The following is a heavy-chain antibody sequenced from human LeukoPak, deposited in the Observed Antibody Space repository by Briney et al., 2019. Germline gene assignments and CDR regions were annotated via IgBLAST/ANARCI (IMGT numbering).Heavy chain of an antibody. CDR2: IIPIFGTA. V-gene: IGHV1-69*13. J-gene: IGHJ4*02. D-gene: IGHD6-19*01. CDR1: GGTFSSYA. Sequence: SVKVSCTASGGTFSSYAISWVRQAPGQGLEWMGGIIPIFGTANYAQKFQGRVTITADESTSTAYMELSSLRSEDTAVYYCARQVPPWSSGWYYYFDYRGQGTLVTVSS. CDR3: ARQVPPWSSGWYYYFDY.